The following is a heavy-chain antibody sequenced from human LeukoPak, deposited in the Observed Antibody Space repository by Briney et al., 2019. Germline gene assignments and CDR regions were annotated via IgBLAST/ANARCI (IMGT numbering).Heavy chain of an antibody. D-gene: IGHD3-16*01. Sequence: GGSLRLSCAASGFTFSSYSMSWVRQASGKGLEWVSYISSSSSTIYYADSVKGRFTISRDNAKNSLYLQMNSLRAEDTAVYYCARIPYDYIYYMDVWGKGTTVTVSS. CDR3: ARIPYDYIYYMDV. CDR2: ISSSSSTI. V-gene: IGHV3-48*01. CDR1: GFTFSSYS. J-gene: IGHJ6*03.